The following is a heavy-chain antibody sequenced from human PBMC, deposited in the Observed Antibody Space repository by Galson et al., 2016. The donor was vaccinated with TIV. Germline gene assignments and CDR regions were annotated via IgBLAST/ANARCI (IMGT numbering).Heavy chain of an antibody. V-gene: IGHV2-5*05. CDR3: AHIRITLIPDAFYV. Sequence: PALVKPTQTLTLTCSFSGFSLSTIGVGVGWIRQPPGKALEWLALIYWDDDKRYGPSLNNRLTLTGDTSKNQVVLTMTNLDPVDTGTYFCAHIRITLIPDAFYVWGQGTVVTVSS. J-gene: IGHJ3*01. D-gene: IGHD2/OR15-2a*01. CDR2: IYWDDDK. CDR1: GFSLSTIGVG.